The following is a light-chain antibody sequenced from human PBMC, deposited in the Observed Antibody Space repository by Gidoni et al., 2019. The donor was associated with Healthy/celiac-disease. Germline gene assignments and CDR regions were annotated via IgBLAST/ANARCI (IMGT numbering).Light chain of an antibody. V-gene: IGKV2-28*01. CDR3: MQALQTPR. CDR1: QSLLHSNGYNY. Sequence: DIVMTQSPLSLPVTPGEPASISCRSSQSLLHSNGYNYLDWYLQKSGQSPQLLIYLGSNRASGVPDRFSGSGSGTDFTLKISRVEAEDVGVYYCMQALQTPRFGGXTKVEIK. J-gene: IGKJ4*01. CDR2: LGS.